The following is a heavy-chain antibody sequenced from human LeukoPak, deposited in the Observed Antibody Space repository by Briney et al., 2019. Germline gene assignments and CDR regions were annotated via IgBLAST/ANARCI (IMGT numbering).Heavy chain of an antibody. CDR2: IYYSGST. CDR1: GVSISSYY. V-gene: IGHV4-59*01. Sequence: SETLSLTCTVSGVSISSYYWSWIRQPPGKGLEWIGYIYYSGSTNYNPSLKSRVTISVDTSKNQFSLKLSSVTAADTAVYSCARLPFNSGYEYFDYWGQGILVTVSS. J-gene: IGHJ4*02. D-gene: IGHD5-12*01. CDR3: ARLPFNSGYEYFDY.